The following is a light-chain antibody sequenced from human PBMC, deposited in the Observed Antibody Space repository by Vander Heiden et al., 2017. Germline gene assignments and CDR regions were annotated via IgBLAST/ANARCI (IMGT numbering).Light chain of an antibody. Sequence: DIQITQSPSILSASVGDRVTITCRASQTISNWVGWYQVKPGKAPKRLIREASSLERGVPLRFSGGGSGTDFTLTISSLQPDDFATYYCQQYNRAWTFGQGT. CDR1: QTISNW. J-gene: IGKJ1*01. V-gene: IGKV1-5*03. CDR2: EAS. CDR3: QQYNRAWT.